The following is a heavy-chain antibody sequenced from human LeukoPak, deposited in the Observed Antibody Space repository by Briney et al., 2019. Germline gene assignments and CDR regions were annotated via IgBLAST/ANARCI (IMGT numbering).Heavy chain of an antibody. CDR1: GGSFSGYY. V-gene: IGHV4-34*01. CDR3: ARRRIMITLGGVIAPGYFDY. Sequence: PSETLSLTCAVYGGSFSGYYWSWIRQPPGKGLEWIGEINHSGSTNYNPSLKSRVTISVDTSKNQFSLKLSSVTAADTAVYYCARRRIMITLGGVIAPGYFDYWGQGTLVTVSS. CDR2: INHSGST. D-gene: IGHD3-16*02. J-gene: IGHJ4*02.